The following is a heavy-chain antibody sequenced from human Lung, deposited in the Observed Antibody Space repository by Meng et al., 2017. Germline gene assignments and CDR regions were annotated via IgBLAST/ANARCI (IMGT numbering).Heavy chain of an antibody. CDR3: ARERHSTIIRGVIDF. CDR1: GGSISGSY. V-gene: IGHV4-34*01. J-gene: IGHJ4*02. Sequence: QVQRQQWGGGLLGPSENLSLTCAVYGGSISGSYWSWIRQSPAKGLEWIGKINHGGSTNYNPSLESRVTISVDTPKNQFSLRLTSMTVADTAVYYCARERHSTIIRGVIDFWGQGALVTVSS. D-gene: IGHD3-10*01. CDR2: INHGGST.